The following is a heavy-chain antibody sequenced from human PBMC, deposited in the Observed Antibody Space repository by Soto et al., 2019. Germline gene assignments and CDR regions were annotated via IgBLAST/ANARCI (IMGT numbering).Heavy chain of an antibody. CDR3: AKIRGGVYTT. Sequence: QVHLVQSGAEVKKPGSSVKVSCNPSGGIFNSYGISWVRQGPGQGLQWMGGINPLLGSTNYAEKFQGRLTITADDSRRTVYMEMNNLRPEETATYFCAKIRGGVYTTWGQGTLVTVSS. CDR1: GGIFNSYG. V-gene: IGHV1-69*11. D-gene: IGHD3-10*01. J-gene: IGHJ5*02. CDR2: INPLLGST.